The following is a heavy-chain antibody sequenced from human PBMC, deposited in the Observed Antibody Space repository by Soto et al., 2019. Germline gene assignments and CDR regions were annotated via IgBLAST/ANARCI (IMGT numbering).Heavy chain of an antibody. D-gene: IGHD4-17*01. V-gene: IGHV4-39*02. CDR2: ISYSGNV. J-gene: IGHJ5*02. CDR1: GGSVSNSGSS. Sequence: QLQLRESGPGLVKPSETQSLTCSVSGGSVSNSGSSWAWIRQPPGKGLEWIGNISYSGNVFYNPSLKSRVTISVETSKNHFSLKLTSLSAADTAVYFCARRGDYGSGYFDPWGQGTLVTVSS. CDR3: ARRGDYGSGYFDP.